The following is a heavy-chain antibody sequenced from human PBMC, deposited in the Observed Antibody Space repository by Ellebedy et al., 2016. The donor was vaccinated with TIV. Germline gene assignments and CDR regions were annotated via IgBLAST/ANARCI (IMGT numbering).Heavy chain of an antibody. CDR3: ARYCSGGSCYIGFDY. CDR1: GYTLTDLS. CDR2: FDPEDGET. J-gene: IGHJ4*02. V-gene: IGHV1-24*01. D-gene: IGHD2-15*01. Sequence: ASVKVSCKVSGYTLTDLSMHWVRQAPGKGLEWMGGFDPEDGETIYAQKFQGRVTMTEDTSTDTAYMELRSLRSDDTAVYYCARYCSGGSCYIGFDYWGQGTLVTVSS.